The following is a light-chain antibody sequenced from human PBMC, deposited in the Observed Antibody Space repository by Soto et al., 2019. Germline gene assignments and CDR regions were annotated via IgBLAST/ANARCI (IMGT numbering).Light chain of an antibody. V-gene: IGLV2-23*01. J-gene: IGLJ3*02. Sequence: QSVLTQPASVSGSPGQSITIFCTATRSAVGSYNLVSWYQQHPGKAPKLIIYEGDKRPPGVSNRFSGSKSGNTASLTISGLQAEDEAEYYCFSYAGDRVFGGGTQLTVL. CDR3: FSYAGDRV. CDR2: EGD. CDR1: RSAVGSYNL.